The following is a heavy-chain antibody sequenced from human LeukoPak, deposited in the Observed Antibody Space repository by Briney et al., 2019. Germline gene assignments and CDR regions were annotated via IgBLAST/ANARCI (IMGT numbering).Heavy chain of an antibody. CDR2: ISAYNGNT. J-gene: IGHJ1*01. Sequence: ASVKVSCKASGYTFTSYGISWVRQAPGQGLEWKGWISAYNGNTNYPQKFQGRVTMTTDTSTTTAYMELRSLRSDDTAMYYCARESAAAANFQHWGQGTLVTVS. D-gene: IGHD6-13*01. CDR3: ARESAAAANFQH. V-gene: IGHV1-18*01. CDR1: GYTFTSYG.